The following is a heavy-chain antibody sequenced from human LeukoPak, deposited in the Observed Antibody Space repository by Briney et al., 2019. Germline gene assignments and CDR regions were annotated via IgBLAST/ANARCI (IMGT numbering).Heavy chain of an antibody. D-gene: IGHD5-12*01. CDR1: GGSISSYY. V-gene: IGHV4-59*08. CDR3: ARHGRIVATIFPYFDY. CDR2: IYYSGST. Sequence: SETLSLTCTVSGGSISSYYWSWIRQPPGKGLEWIGYIYYSGSTNYNPSLKSRVTISVDTSKNQFSLQLSSVTAADTAVYYCARHGRIVATIFPYFDYWGQGTLVTVSS. J-gene: IGHJ4*02.